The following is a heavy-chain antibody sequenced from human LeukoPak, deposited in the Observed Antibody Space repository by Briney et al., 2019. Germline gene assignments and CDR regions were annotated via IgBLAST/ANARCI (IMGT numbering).Heavy chain of an antibody. J-gene: IGHJ6*02. Sequence: GGSLRLSCAASGFTFSNYTMHWVRQAPGKGLEWVTVIAYDGNDEYYADSVKGRFTISRDKSKSTLYLQMNSLRAEDTGVYYCARGGDYNFWSGYSYGMDVWGQGTTVSVSS. V-gene: IGHV3-30*04. CDR1: GFTFSNYT. CDR2: IAYDGNDE. D-gene: IGHD3-3*01. CDR3: ARGGDYNFWSGYSYGMDV.